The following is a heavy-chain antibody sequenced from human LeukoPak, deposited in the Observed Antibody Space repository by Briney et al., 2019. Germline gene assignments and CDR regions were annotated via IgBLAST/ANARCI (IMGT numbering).Heavy chain of an antibody. V-gene: IGHV4-61*01. CDR1: GGSISSSSYY. J-gene: IGHJ5*02. CDR3: ASFSRSYGSGLDP. CDR2: IYYSGST. Sequence: PSETLSLTCTVSGGSISSSSYYWSWIRQPPGKGLEWIGYIYYSGSTNYNPSLKSRVTISVDTSKNQFSLKLSSVTAADTAVYYCASFSRSYGSGLDPWGQGTLVTVSS. D-gene: IGHD3-10*01.